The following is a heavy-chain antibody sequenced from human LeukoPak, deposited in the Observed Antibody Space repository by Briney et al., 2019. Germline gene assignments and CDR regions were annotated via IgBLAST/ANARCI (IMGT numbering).Heavy chain of an antibody. D-gene: IGHD6-13*01. CDR2: IKQDGRER. CDR3: ASLPGGRTAALEFDL. V-gene: IGHV3-7*01. CDR1: GFTLSSFW. Sequence: GGSLRLSCATSGFTLSSFWMSWVRQTPGEGLEWGANIKQDGRERYYVDSVKGRFTISRGNAKNSLFLQMNSLRAEDTAVYYCASLPGGRTAALEFDLRGRGTLVTVSS. J-gene: IGHJ2*01.